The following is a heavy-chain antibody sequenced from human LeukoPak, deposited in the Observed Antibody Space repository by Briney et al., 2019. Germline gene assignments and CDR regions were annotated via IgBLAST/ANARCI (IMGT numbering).Heavy chain of an antibody. Sequence: SETLSLTCTVSGYSINSGHYWGWIRQPPGKGLEWIGSIFHSGNTYSNPSLKSRVTISVDTSKNQFSLKLTSVTAADTAVYYCARTFYYESPDGFDIWGQGTMVTVFS. CDR1: GYSINSGHY. CDR3: ARTFYYESPDGFDI. CDR2: IFHSGNT. V-gene: IGHV4-38-2*02. J-gene: IGHJ3*02. D-gene: IGHD3-22*01.